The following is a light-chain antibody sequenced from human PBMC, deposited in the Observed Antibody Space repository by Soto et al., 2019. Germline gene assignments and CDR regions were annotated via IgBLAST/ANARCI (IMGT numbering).Light chain of an antibody. Sequence: DIQMTQSPSSLSASVGDRVTITCRASQSISSYLNWYQQKPGKAPKLLIYAASSLLSGVPSRFSGSGSGTDFTLTISSLQPEDFATYYCQQSYSTPPWTFGQGTTGEIK. CDR2: AAS. J-gene: IGKJ1*01. CDR3: QQSYSTPPWT. CDR1: QSISSY. V-gene: IGKV1-39*01.